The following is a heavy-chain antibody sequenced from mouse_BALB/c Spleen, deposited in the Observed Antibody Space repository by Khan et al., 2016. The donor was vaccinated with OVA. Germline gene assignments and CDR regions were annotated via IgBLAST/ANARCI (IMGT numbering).Heavy chain of an antibody. CDR3: ARSAI. V-gene: IGHV5-6*01. J-gene: IGHJ2*01. CDR2: VSTGGSYT. D-gene: IGHD2-12*01. Sequence: EVELVESGGDLVKPGGSLKLSCAASGFTFSTYGMSWVRQTPDKRLEWVATVSTGGSYTYYPDSVKGRFTISRDNAKNTLYLQMRSLKSEDTAMYYCARSAIWGQGTTLTVSS. CDR1: GFTFSTYG.